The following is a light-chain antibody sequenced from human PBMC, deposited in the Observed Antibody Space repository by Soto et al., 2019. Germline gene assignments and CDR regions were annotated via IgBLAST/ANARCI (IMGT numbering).Light chain of an antibody. Sequence: QSVLTQPASVSGSPGQSITISCTGTSSDVGGYDYVSWYQQTPGKAPKLMIYEVANRPSGVSNRFSGSKSGDTASLTISGLQAEDEADYYCSSYTGSSTVYVFGTGTKLTVL. CDR1: SSDVGGYDY. CDR2: EVA. V-gene: IGLV2-14*01. J-gene: IGLJ1*01. CDR3: SSYTGSSTVYV.